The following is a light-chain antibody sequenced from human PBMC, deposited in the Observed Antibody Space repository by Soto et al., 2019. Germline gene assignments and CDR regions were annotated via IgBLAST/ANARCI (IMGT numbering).Light chain of an antibody. V-gene: IGLV1-40*01. CDR2: GNS. Sequence: QSVLTQPPSVSGAPGQRVTISCTGSSSNIGAGYDVHWYQQLPGTAPKLLIYGNSNRPSGVPDRFSGSKSGTSASLAITGLQAEDEAYYYCPSYDSSPYVVFGGGTKLTVL. CDR1: SSNIGAGYD. J-gene: IGLJ2*01. CDR3: PSYDSSPYVV.